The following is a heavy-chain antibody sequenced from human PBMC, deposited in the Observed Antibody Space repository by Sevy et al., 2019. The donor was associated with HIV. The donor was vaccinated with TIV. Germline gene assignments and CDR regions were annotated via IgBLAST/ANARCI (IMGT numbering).Heavy chain of an antibody. J-gene: IGHJ6*02. CDR2: IRFDGTIQ. V-gene: IGHV3-30*02. D-gene: IGHD2-2*01. CDR1: GFTFSTYG. CDR3: AKVLHIVVVPAAIDYYYGMDV. Sequence: GGSLRLSCAASGFTFSTYGMHWVRQAPGKGLEWVAFIRFDGTIQYYTDSVKGRLPSSRDKSKNTLYLQMNSLRAEDTAVYFCAKVLHIVVVPAAIDYYYGMDVWGQGTTVTVSS.